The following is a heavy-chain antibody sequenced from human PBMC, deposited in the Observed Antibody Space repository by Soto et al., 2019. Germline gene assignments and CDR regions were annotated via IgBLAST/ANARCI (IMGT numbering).Heavy chain of an antibody. J-gene: IGHJ4*02. D-gene: IGHD3-10*01. Sequence: ASVKVSCKASGYTFTSYAMHWVRQAPGQRLEWMGWINAGNGNTKYSQKFQGRVTITRDTSASTAYMELSSLRSEDTAAYYCARDPHYYGSGSYASWGQGTLVTVS. CDR2: INAGNGNT. V-gene: IGHV1-3*01. CDR3: ARDPHYYGSGSYAS. CDR1: GYTFTSYA.